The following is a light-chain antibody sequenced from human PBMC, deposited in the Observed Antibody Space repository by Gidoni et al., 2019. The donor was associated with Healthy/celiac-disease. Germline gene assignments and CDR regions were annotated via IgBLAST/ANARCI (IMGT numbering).Light chain of an antibody. V-gene: IGKV3-11*01. CDR3: QQRSNWPRGT. Sequence: EIVLTQSPATLSLSPGERATLSCRASQSVSSYLAWYQQKPGPAPRLLIYDASHRATGIPARFSGSGSGTDFTLTISSLEPEDFAVYYCQQRSNWPRGTFGQGTKVEIK. J-gene: IGKJ1*01. CDR1: QSVSSY. CDR2: DAS.